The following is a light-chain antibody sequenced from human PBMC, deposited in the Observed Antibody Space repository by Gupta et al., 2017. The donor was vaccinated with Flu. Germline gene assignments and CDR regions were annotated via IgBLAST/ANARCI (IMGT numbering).Light chain of an antibody. CDR2: GAS. CDR3: QQYNNWPPYS. J-gene: IGKJ2*03. V-gene: IGKV3-15*01. CDR1: QSVSSN. Sequence: EIVMTQSPATLSVSPGESATLSCRASQSVSSNLAWYQQKPGQAPRLLIYGASTRATGIPARFSGSGSGTEFTLTISSLQSEDFAVYCCQQYNNWPPYSFGQGTKLEIK.